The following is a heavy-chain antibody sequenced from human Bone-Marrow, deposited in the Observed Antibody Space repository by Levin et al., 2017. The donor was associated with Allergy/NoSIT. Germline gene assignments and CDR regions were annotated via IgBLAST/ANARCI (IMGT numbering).Heavy chain of an antibody. V-gene: IGHV3-30*03. J-gene: IGHJ4*02. CDR1: GFTFSSYG. CDR2: ISYDGSNK. CDR3: ARESITMVRGVIPAPGSFDY. D-gene: IGHD3-10*01. Sequence: GGSLRLSCAASGFTFSSYGMHWVRQAPGKGLEWVAVISYDGSNKYYADSVKGRFTISRDNSKNTLYLQMNSLRAEDTAVYYCARESITMVRGVIPAPGSFDYWGQGTLVTVSS.